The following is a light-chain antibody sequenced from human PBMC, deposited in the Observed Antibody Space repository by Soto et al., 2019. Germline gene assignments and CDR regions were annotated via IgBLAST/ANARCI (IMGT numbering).Light chain of an antibody. J-gene: IGKJ3*01. Sequence: DIQMTQSPSTLSASVGDRVTITCRASQSISSWLAWYHQKPGKAPKLLIYKASSLESGVPSRFSGSGSGTEFTLTISSLQPDDFATYYCQQDNSYATFGPGTKVDIK. CDR3: QQDNSYAT. CDR2: KAS. CDR1: QSISSW. V-gene: IGKV1-5*03.